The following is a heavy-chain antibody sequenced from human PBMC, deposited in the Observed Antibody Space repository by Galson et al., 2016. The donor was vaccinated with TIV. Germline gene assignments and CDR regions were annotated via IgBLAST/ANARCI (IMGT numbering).Heavy chain of an antibody. CDR1: GFIFDEHA. V-gene: IGHV3-20*04. Sequence: SLRLSCAASGFIFDEHAMSWVRQVPGKGLEWVAGINWNGEWTLYADSVKGRFTISRDSARRSVYLQMDSLSVEDTALYSCARGPPVRCSNFSCYLAHWGQGTLGTVSS. J-gene: IGHJ4*02. D-gene: IGHD2-2*01. CDR2: INWNGEWT. CDR3: ARGPPVRCSNFSCYLAH.